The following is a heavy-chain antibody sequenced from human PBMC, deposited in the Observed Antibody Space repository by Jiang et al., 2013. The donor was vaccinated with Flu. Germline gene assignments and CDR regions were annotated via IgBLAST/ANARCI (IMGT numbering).Heavy chain of an antibody. V-gene: IGHV1-69*04. CDR2: IIPILGIA. D-gene: IGHD5-24*01. CDR1: GGTFSSYT. J-gene: IGHJ4*02. Sequence: SGAEVKKPGSSVKVSCKASGGTFSSYTISWVRQAPGQGLEWMGRIIPILGIANYAQKFQGRVTITADKSTSTAYMELSSLRSEDTAVYYCARGRRDGFAFDYWGQGTLVTVSS. CDR3: ARGRRDGFAFDY.